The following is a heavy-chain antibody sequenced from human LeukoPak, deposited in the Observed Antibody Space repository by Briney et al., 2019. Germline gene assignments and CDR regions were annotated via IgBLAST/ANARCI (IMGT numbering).Heavy chain of an antibody. Sequence: PSETLPLTCTVSGGSISSGDYYWSWIRQPPGKGLEWIGYIYYSGSTYYNPSLKSRVTISVDTSKNQFSLKLSSVTAADTAVYYCARDSRGDYVGLFDYWGQGTLVTVSS. J-gene: IGHJ4*02. CDR3: ARDSRGDYVGLFDY. CDR1: GGSISSGDYY. CDR2: IYYSGST. V-gene: IGHV4-30-4*01. D-gene: IGHD4-17*01.